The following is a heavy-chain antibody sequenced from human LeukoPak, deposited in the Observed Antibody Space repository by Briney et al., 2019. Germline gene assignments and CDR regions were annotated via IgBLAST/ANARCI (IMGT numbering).Heavy chain of an antibody. CDR1: GGSISSSSYY. CDR2: IYYSGST. J-gene: IGHJ5*02. Sequence: SETLSLTCTVSGGSISSSSYYWGWIRQPPGKGLEWIGSIYYSGSTYYNPSLKSRVTISVDTSKNQFSLKLSSVTAADTAVYYCARLYGDEGLLNWFNPWGQGTLVTVSS. CDR3: ARLYGDEGLLNWFNP. D-gene: IGHD3-10*01. V-gene: IGHV4-39*07.